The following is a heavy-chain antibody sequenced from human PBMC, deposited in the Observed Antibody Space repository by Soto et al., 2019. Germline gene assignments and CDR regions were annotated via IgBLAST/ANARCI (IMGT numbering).Heavy chain of an antibody. Sequence: QVQLQESGPGLVKPSQTLSLTCTVSGGSISSGDYYWSWIRQPPGKGLEWIGYIYYSGSTYYNPSLNSRVTISVDTSKNQFSRKLSSVTAADTAVYYCARTIVVVVAATLYNWFDPWGQGTLVTVSS. J-gene: IGHJ5*02. V-gene: IGHV4-30-4*01. D-gene: IGHD2-15*01. CDR2: IYYSGST. CDR1: GGSISSGDYY. CDR3: ARTIVVVVAATLYNWFDP.